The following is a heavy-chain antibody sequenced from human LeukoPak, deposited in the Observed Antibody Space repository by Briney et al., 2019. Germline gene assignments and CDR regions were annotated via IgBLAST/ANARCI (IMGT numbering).Heavy chain of an antibody. Sequence: GGSLRLSCAASGFTFSSYAMSWVRQAPGKGLEWVSAIRGSGGSTYYADSVKGRFTISRDNSKNTLYLQMNSLRAEDTAVYYCARSLYYYDSSGYYDAFDIWGQGTMVTVSS. J-gene: IGHJ3*02. CDR2: IRGSGGST. CDR3: ARSLYYYDSSGYYDAFDI. CDR1: GFTFSSYA. V-gene: IGHV3-23*01. D-gene: IGHD3-22*01.